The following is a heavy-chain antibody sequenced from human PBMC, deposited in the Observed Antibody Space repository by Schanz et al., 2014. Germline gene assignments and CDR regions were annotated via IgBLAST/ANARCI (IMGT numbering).Heavy chain of an antibody. D-gene: IGHD6-19*01. V-gene: IGHV3-30*18. CDR3: VKTDAGWRFDY. Sequence: QVQLVESGGGVVQPGGSLRLSCVASGFTFRSYGMHWVRQAPGKGLEWVAHISFDGGKTYYADSVRGRFTISRDNSRNTVYLQMNNVGVDDTATYYCVKTDAGWRFDYWGQGTLVIVSS. J-gene: IGHJ4*02. CDR1: GFTFRSYG. CDR2: ISFDGGKT.